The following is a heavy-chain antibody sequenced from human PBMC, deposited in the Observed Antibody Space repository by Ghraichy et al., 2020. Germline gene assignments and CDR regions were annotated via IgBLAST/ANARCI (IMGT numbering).Heavy chain of an antibody. CDR2: INHSGST. CDR1: GGSFSGYY. Sequence: SETLSLTCAVYGGSFSGYYWSWIRQPPGKGLEWIGEINHSGSTNYNPSLKSRVTISVDTSKNQFSLKLSSVTAADTAVYYCASVFAGLRYFDWLSPPPGLFQHWGQGTLVTVSS. J-gene: IGHJ1*01. CDR3: ASVFAGLRYFDWLSPPPGLFQH. V-gene: IGHV4-34*01. D-gene: IGHD3-9*01.